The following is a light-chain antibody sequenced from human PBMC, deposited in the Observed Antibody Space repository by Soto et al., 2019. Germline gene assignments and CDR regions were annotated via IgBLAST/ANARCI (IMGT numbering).Light chain of an antibody. CDR2: AAS. V-gene: IGKV1-9*01. CDR1: RGIGSY. CDR3: QQLNNYPLT. Sequence: DIQLTQSPSFLSASLGDRVTITCRASRGIGSYLAWYQQKPGKAPRLLIYAASSLQCGVASRCSGSGTNTNFTLTISSLQPEDFATYYRQQLNNYPLTYGGGGKVDMK. J-gene: IGKJ4*01.